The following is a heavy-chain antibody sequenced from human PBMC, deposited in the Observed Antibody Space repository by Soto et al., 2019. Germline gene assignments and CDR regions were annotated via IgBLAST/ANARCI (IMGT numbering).Heavy chain of an antibody. CDR1: GGSFSGYY. CDR2: INHSGST. D-gene: IGHD1-26*01. V-gene: IGHV4-34*01. J-gene: IGHJ4*02. CDR3: ARGGGQGGATGDY. Sequence: QVQLQQWGAGLLKPSETLSLTCAVYGGSFSGYYWNWIRQPPGKGLEWIGEINHSGSTNYNPSLKIRLTISVDTCKNQFSLKLSSVTAADTAGYYCARGGGQGGATGDYWGQGTLITVSS.